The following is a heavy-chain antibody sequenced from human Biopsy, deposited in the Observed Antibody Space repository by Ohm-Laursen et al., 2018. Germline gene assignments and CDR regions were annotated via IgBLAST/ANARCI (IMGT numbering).Heavy chain of an antibody. CDR3: ASDLNGDPSAFDY. D-gene: IGHD4-17*01. CDR1: EFTFSGYS. Sequence: SLRLSCAASEFTFSGYSMNWVRQAPGKGLDWVSSIDSSAASTFYADSVKGRFTISRDNSKNTLFLQMNSLRAADTAIYYCASDLNGDPSAFDYWGQGTLVTVSS. V-gene: IGHV3-23*01. CDR2: IDSSAAST. J-gene: IGHJ4*02.